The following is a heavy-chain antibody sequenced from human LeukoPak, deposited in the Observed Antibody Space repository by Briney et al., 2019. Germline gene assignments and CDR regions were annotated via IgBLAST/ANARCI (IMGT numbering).Heavy chain of an antibody. CDR3: ARHGGITIFGVAQPGGAFDI. V-gene: IGHV1-69*05. D-gene: IGHD3-3*01. Sequence: GASVKVSCKASGGTFSSYAISWVRQAPGQGLEWMGGITPVFGRTDYAQNFQGRVTIRTDESTSTAYMELSSLRSEDTAVYYCARHGGITIFGVAQPGGAFDIWGQGTMVTVSS. J-gene: IGHJ3*02. CDR1: GGTFSSYA. CDR2: ITPVFGRT.